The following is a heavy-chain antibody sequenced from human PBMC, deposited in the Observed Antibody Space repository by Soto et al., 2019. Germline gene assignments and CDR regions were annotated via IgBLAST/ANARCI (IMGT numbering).Heavy chain of an antibody. CDR2: IYYGGST. CDR3: AKNWNWGSLVH. D-gene: IGHD7-27*01. J-gene: IGHJ1*01. CDR1: GDSISTDY. V-gene: IGHV4-59*08. Sequence: SETLSLTCTVSGDSISTDYWSWIRQSPGKGLEWIGFIYYGGSTNYNPSLKSRVTISVDTPKNQFSLKLSSVTAADTAVYYCAKNWNWGSLVHWGQG.